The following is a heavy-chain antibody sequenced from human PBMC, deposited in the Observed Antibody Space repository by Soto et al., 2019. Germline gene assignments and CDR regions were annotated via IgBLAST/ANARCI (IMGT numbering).Heavy chain of an antibody. CDR3: ARSGSWRYLNWFDP. V-gene: IGHV4-30-4*01. CDR2: IYYSGSN. D-gene: IGHD3-10*01. CDR1: GGSISSGDYY. Sequence: QVQLQESGPGLVKPSQTLSLTCTVSGGSISSGDYYWSLFRQPPGKGLEWIGYIYYSGSNYYHPSLKSRVTLSVDKSKVQFSLKLSSVNAADTAVYYCARSGSWRYLNWFDPWGQGTLVTVYS. J-gene: IGHJ5*01.